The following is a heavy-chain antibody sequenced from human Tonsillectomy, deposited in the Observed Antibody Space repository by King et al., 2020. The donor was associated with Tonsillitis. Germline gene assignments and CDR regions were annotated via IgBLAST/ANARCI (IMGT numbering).Heavy chain of an antibody. CDR1: GYTLTELS. Sequence: VQLVQSGAEVKKPGASVKVSCKVSGYTLTELSMHWVRQAPGKGLEWMGGFDPEDGKTIYAQKFQGRVTMTEDTSTDTAYMELGSLRSEDTAVYYCALLRIAAGAPYDAFEIWGQGTMVTVSS. D-gene: IGHD6-13*01. V-gene: IGHV1-24*01. CDR3: ALLRIAAGAPYDAFEI. J-gene: IGHJ3*02. CDR2: FDPEDGKT.